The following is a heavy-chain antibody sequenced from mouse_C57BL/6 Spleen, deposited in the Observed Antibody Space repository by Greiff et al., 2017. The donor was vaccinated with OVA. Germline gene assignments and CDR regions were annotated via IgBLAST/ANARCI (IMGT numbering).Heavy chain of an antibody. D-gene: IGHD1-1*01. V-gene: IGHV1-59*01. CDR2: IDPSDSYT. CDR3: GVLREDWYFDV. CDR1: GYTFTSYW. Sequence: QVQLQQPGAELVRPGTSVKLSCKASGYTFTSYWMHWVKQRPGQGLEWIGVIDPSDSYTNYNQKFKGKATLTVDTSSSTAYMQLSSLTSEDSAVYYCGVLREDWYFDVWGTGTSVTVSS. J-gene: IGHJ1*03.